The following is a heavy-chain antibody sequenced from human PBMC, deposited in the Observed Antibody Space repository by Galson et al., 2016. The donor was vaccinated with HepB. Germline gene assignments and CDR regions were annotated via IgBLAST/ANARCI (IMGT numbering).Heavy chain of an antibody. J-gene: IGHJ4*02. D-gene: IGHD4-23*01. CDR2: IKQAGSEK. CDR1: GFTFSNFW. V-gene: IGHV3-7*03. CDR3: TRGVTPGD. Sequence: SLRLSCAASGFTFSNFWMTWIRQAPGKGLEWVANIKQAGSEKNYVDSVKGRFTISRDNMKNSLFLQMHSLRADDTAMYYCTRGVTPGDWGQGTLVAVSS.